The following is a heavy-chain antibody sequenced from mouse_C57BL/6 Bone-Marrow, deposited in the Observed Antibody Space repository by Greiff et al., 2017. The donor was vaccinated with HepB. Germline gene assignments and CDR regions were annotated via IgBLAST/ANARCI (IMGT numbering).Heavy chain of an antibody. CDR3: ARSPLWLRYDYYAMDY. V-gene: IGHV8-12*01. J-gene: IGHJ4*01. CDR2: IYWDDDT. CDR1: GFSLSTSGMG. D-gene: IGHD2-2*01. Sequence: QVTLKECGPGILQSSQTLSLTCSFSGFSLSTSGMGVRWIRQPSGKGLEWLAHIYWDDDTRYNPSLKSRLTISKDTSRNQVFLKITSVDTADTATYYCARSPLWLRYDYYAMDYWGQGTSVTVSS.